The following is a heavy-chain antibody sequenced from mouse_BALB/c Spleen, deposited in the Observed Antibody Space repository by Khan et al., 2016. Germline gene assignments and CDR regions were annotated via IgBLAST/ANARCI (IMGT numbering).Heavy chain of an antibody. J-gene: IGHJ2*01. D-gene: IGHD2-1*01. V-gene: IGHV3-2*02. CDR1: GYSITSDYA. CDR2: ISYSGST. Sequence: EVQLQESGPGLVKPSQSLSLTCTVTGYSITSDYAWNWIRQFPGNKLEWMGYISYSGSTSYNPSLKSRISITRDTSKNQFFLQLNSVTTEDTATYYCACIYYGNYCFDYWGQGTTLTVSS. CDR3: ACIYYGNYCFDY.